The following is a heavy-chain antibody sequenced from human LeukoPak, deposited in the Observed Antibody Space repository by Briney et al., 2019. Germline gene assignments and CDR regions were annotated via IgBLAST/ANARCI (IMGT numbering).Heavy chain of an antibody. Sequence: GGSLRLSCAASGFTLSTYAMSWVRQTPGKGLEWVAATSSSDAGTYHADSVRGRFTISRDNSKNTLYLQMSSLRAEDAAVYFCAKAPVTSCRGAYCYPFDSWGQGTLVTVSS. CDR1: GFTLSTYA. V-gene: IGHV3-23*01. D-gene: IGHD2-21*01. J-gene: IGHJ4*02. CDR2: TSSSDAGT. CDR3: AKAPVTSCRGAYCYPFDS.